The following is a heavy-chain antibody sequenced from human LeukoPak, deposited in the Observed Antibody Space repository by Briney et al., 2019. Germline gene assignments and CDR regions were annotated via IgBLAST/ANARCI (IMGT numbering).Heavy chain of an antibody. Sequence: SGGSLRLSCAASGFTFSSYAMSWVRQAPGKGLEWISGISGSGASTYYADSVTGRFTISRDNSRNTLYLQMNSLRGDDTAVYYCAKDVGKWESLHFFDYRGQGTLVTVSS. CDR3: AKDVGKWESLHFFDY. V-gene: IGHV3-23*01. J-gene: IGHJ4*02. D-gene: IGHD1-26*01. CDR1: GFTFSSYA. CDR2: ISGSGAST.